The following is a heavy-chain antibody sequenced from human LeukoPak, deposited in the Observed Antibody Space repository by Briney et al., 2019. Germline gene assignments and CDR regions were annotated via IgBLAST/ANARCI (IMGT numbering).Heavy chain of an antibody. J-gene: IGHJ4*02. Sequence: ASVKVSCKASGYTFTGYYMHWVRQAPGQGLEWMGWINPNSGGTNYAQKFQGRVTMTEDTSTDTAYMELSSLRSEDTAVYYCATIVDYYYYFDYWGQGTLVTVSS. CDR1: GYTFTGYY. CDR3: ATIVDYYYYFDY. D-gene: IGHD3-22*01. V-gene: IGHV1-2*02. CDR2: INPNSGGT.